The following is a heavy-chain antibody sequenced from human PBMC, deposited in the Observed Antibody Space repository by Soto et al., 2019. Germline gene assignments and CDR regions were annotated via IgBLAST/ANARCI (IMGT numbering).Heavy chain of an antibody. V-gene: IGHV1-69*13. CDR3: ARDGNLSITGTWPLDY. CDR1: GGTFSSYA. CDR2: IIPIFGTA. D-gene: IGHD1-7*01. Sequence: SVKVSCKASGGTFSSYAISWVRQAPGQGLEWMGGIIPIFGTANYAQKFQGRVTITADESTSTAYMELSSLRSEDTAVYYCARDGNLSITGTWPLDYWGQGTLVTVSS. J-gene: IGHJ4*02.